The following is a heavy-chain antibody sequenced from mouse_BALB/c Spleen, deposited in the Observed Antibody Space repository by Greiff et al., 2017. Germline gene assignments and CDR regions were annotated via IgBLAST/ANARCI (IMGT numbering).Heavy chain of an antibody. CDR2: ISDGGSYT. CDR3: ARDGCAY. V-gene: IGHV5-4*02. CDR1: GFTFSDYY. J-gene: IGHJ3*01. Sequence: EVKLVESGGGLVKPGGSLKLSCAASGFTFSDYYMYWVRQTPEKRLEWVATISDGGSYTYYPDSVKGRFTISRDNAKNNLYLQMSSLKSEDTAMYYCARDGCAYWGQGTLVTVSA.